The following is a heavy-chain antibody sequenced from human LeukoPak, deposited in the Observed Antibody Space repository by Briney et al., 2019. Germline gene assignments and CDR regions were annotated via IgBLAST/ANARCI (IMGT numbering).Heavy chain of an antibody. CDR1: GFTFSSYA. CDR2: VSCSGGST. V-gene: IGHV3-23*01. Sequence: GGTLRLSCAASGFTFSSYAMSWVRKAPGKGLEWVSAVSCSGGSTYYADSAKGRFTISRDNSKNTLSLQMNSLRAEDTAVYYCAKEVSGSFYFDYWGQGTLVTVSS. D-gene: IGHD1-26*01. CDR3: AKEVSGSFYFDY. J-gene: IGHJ4*02.